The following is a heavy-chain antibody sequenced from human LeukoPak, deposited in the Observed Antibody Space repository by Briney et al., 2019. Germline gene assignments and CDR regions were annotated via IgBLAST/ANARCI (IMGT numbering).Heavy chain of an antibody. V-gene: IGHV3-30*04. CDR2: ISYDGSNK. J-gene: IGHJ4*02. Sequence: PGGSLRLSCAASGFTFDDYAMHWVRQAPGKGLEWVAVISYDGSNKYYADSVKGRFTISRDNSKNTLYLQMNSLRAEDTAVYYCARDLGGGYYDSSGYPDYWGQGTLVTVSS. CDR3: ARDLGGGYYDSSGYPDY. CDR1: GFTFDDYA. D-gene: IGHD3-22*01.